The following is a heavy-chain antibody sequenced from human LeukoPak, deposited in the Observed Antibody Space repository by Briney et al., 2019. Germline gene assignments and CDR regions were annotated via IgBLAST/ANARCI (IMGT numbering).Heavy chain of an antibody. V-gene: IGHV3-49*04. CDR2: TKNKANGGTT. J-gene: IGHJ3*02. CDR1: GFTFSDYS. Sequence: GRSLRLSCTTSGFTFSDYSVSWGPPAPGKGAEWIGFTKNKANGGTTEYAASVKGRFTISRDDSKTIAHLQMSSLKTEDTAVYYCSRFYSSGWASGAFDIWGQGTMVTVSS. D-gene: IGHD3-22*01. CDR3: SRFYSSGWASGAFDI.